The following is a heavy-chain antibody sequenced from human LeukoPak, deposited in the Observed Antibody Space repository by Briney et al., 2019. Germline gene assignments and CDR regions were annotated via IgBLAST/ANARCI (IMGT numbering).Heavy chain of an antibody. V-gene: IGHV3-23*01. CDR1: GFTFRSYG. D-gene: IGHD6-19*01. Sequence: GGSLRLSCAASGFTFRSYGMSWVRQAPGKGLEWVSAISGSGGSTYYADSVKGRFTISRDNSKNTLHVQMNSLRAEDTAVYYRAKTRGASGWYNGFDNWGQGTLVTVSS. CDR3: AKTRGASGWYNGFDN. CDR2: ISGSGGST. J-gene: IGHJ4*02.